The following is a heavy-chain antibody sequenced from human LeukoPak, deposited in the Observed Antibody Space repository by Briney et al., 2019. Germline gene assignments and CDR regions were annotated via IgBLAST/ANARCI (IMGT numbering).Heavy chain of an antibody. J-gene: IGHJ4*02. Sequence: GGSLRLSCAASGFTFSSYWMHWVRQGPGKGRVWVSRINSDGKTTIYADSVKGRFTISRDNAKNTLYLQMNSPRAEDAAVYYCARVAAPAVYFNYWGRGTLVTVS. CDR3: ARVAAPAVYFNY. CDR2: INSDGKTT. V-gene: IGHV3-74*01. CDR1: GFTFSSYW. D-gene: IGHD2-15*01.